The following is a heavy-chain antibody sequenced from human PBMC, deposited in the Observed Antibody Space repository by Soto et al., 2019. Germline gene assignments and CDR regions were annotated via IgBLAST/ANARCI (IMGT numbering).Heavy chain of an antibody. D-gene: IGHD1-26*01. J-gene: IGHJ4*02. CDR2: IYYSRST. V-gene: IGHV4-59*01. CDR1: GGSISSYD. CDR3: ARDGLARLSGGSIGAGAFDY. Sequence: PSETLSFTCTVSGGSISSYDWTWIRQSPGKGLEWIGYIYYSRSTNYNPSLKRRVTISVHSSKNRSSLTLSSVPAADTAGYYCARDGLARLSGGSIGAGAFDYWGQGTLVTVSS.